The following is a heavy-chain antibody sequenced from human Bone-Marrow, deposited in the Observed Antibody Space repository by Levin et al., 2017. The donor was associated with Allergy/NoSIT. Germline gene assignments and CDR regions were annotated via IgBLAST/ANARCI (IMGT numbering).Heavy chain of an antibody. J-gene: IGHJ4*02. Sequence: SETLSLTCSVSGVPVRGCCWGWVRLPPGKGLEWIGYNHDTGNINYNPSLKSRVTISIDTSKYQFSLQLTSVTAADTAVYYCARDNWGSLDYWGQGTLVTVSS. D-gene: IGHD7-27*01. CDR3: ARDNWGSLDY. CDR2: NHDTGNI. V-gene: IGHV4-59*02. CDR1: GVPVRGCC.